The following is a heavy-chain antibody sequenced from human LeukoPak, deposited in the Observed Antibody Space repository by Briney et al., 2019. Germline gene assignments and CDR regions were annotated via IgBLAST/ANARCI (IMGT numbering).Heavy chain of an antibody. J-gene: IGHJ4*02. CDR1: GGTFSSYA. CDR2: IIPILGIA. D-gene: IGHD2-2*01. Sequence: ASVKVSCKASGGTFSSYAISWVRRAPGQGLEWMGRIIPILGIANYAQKFQGRVTITADKSTSTAYMELSSLRSEDTAVYYCARDTRYCSSTSCGSAFDYWGQGTLVTVSS. CDR3: ARDTRYCSSTSCGSAFDY. V-gene: IGHV1-69*04.